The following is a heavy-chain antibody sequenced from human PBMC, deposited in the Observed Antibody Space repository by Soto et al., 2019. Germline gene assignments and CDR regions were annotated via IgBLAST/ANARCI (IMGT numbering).Heavy chain of an antibody. CDR3: AKWPLNVFGVVIPD. D-gene: IGHD3-3*01. CDR1: GFTFSSYG. CDR2: ISYDGSNK. J-gene: IGHJ4*02. Sequence: SGXSLRLSCAASGFTFSSYGMHWVSQAPGKGLEWVAVISYDGSNKYYADSVKGRFTISRDNSKNTLYLQMNSLRDEDTAVYYCAKWPLNVFGVVIPDWGQGTLVTVSS. V-gene: IGHV3-30*18.